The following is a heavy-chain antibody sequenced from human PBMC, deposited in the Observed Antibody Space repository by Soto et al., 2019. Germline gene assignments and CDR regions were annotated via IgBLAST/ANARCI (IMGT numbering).Heavy chain of an antibody. Sequence: SETLSLTCTVSGGSVSSNSYSWGWVRQSPGKGLEWIGYISYRGNTKYNPSLKSRVAISVDTSKTQFSLRLSSVTAADTAVYYCARDYDVAYYGMDVWGQGTTVTVSS. D-gene: IGHD3-16*01. V-gene: IGHV4-61*01. CDR3: ARDYDVAYYGMDV. CDR1: GGSVSSNSYS. CDR2: ISYRGNT. J-gene: IGHJ6*02.